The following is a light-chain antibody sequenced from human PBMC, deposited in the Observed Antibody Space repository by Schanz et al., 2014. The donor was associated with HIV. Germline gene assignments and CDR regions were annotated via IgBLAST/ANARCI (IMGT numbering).Light chain of an antibody. CDR1: SSNIVTYDL. CDR2: EDY. V-gene: IGLV2-23*01. CDR3: CSYAGNTTWV. Sequence: QSALTQPASVSGSPGQSITISCTGTSSNIVTYDLVSWYQQHPGKAPKVIIYEDYKRPSGVSNRFSGSKSGNTASLTISGLRAEDEADYHCCSYAGNTTWVFGGGTKVTVL. J-gene: IGLJ3*02.